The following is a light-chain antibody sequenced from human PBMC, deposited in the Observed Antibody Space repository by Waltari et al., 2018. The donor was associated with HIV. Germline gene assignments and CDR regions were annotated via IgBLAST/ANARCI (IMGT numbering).Light chain of an antibody. J-gene: IGLJ2*01. CDR2: KDS. CDR3: QSADITGTLGV. V-gene: IGLV3-25*03. Sequence: SYELAQPPSVSVSPGQTARLTCSGDALPRQFVYWYQQKPGQAPIVVIYKDSERPSGIPERFSGFISGTTATLTSSAVQAEDEADYYCQSADITGTLGVFGGGTRLTV. CDR1: ALPRQF.